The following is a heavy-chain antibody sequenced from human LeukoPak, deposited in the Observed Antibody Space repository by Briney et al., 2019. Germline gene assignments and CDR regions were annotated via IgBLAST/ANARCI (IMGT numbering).Heavy chain of an antibody. Sequence: GGSLRLSCAASGFTFNNYAVSWVRQAPGKGLEWGSGINENGGSTYYADSVKGRFTISRDNSKNTLYLQMNSLRAEDTAIYYCARQGGYYYESSASYYFDYWGQGTLVAVSS. D-gene: IGHD3-22*01. J-gene: IGHJ4*02. CDR3: ARQGGYYYESSASYYFDY. CDR2: INENGGST. V-gene: IGHV3-23*01. CDR1: GFTFNNYA.